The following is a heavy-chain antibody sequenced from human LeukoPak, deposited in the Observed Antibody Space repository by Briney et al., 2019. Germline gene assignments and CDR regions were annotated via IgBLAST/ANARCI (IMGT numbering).Heavy chain of an antibody. D-gene: IGHD2-2*01. CDR3: ATVMRRYCSSTSCSKGWFDP. CDR2: FDPEDGET. J-gene: IGHJ5*02. Sequence: ASVKVSCKVSGYTLTELSMHWVRQAPGKGLEWMGGFDPEDGETIYAQKFQGRDTMTEDTSTDTAYMELSSLRSEDTAVYYCATVMRRYCSSTSCSKGWFDPWGQGTLVTVSS. V-gene: IGHV1-24*01. CDR1: GYTLTELS.